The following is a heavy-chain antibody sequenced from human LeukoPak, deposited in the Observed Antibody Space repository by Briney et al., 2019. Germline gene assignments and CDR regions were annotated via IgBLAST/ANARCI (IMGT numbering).Heavy chain of an antibody. CDR2: ISYSGST. Sequence: SETLSLTCTVSGGSISSGSYYWSWIRQPAGKGLEWIGYISYSGSTNYNPSLKSRVAISVDTSKNQFSLKLSSVTAADTAVYYCARDYHIVVVTAILNWFDPWGQGTLVTVSS. V-gene: IGHV4-61*10. CDR1: GGSISSGSYY. J-gene: IGHJ5*02. D-gene: IGHD2-21*02. CDR3: ARDYHIVVVTAILNWFDP.